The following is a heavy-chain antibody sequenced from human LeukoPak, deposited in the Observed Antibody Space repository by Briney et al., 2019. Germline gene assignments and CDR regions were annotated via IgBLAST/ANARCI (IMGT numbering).Heavy chain of an antibody. Sequence: KSGGSLRLSCAASGFTFSNAWMSWVRQAPGKGLEWVGRIKSKTDGGTTDYAAPVKGRFTISRDDSKNTLYLQMNSLKTEDTAVYYCTTPSYYYDSSGYQWGQGTLVTVSS. D-gene: IGHD3-22*01. J-gene: IGHJ4*02. V-gene: IGHV3-15*01. CDR3: TTPSYYYDSSGYQ. CDR2: IKSKTDGGTT. CDR1: GFTFSNAW.